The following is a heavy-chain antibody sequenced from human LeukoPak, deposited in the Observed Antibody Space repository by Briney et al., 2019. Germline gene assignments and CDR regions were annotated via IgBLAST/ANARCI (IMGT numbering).Heavy chain of an antibody. V-gene: IGHV3-7*03. D-gene: IGHD3-3*01. CDR3: ARDQYDTWSRRGNFDS. J-gene: IGHJ4*02. CDR1: GFTFGKYW. Sequence: GGSLRLSCVASGFTFGKYWMSWVRQAPGKGLEWVANIKLDGSEKNYVDSVKGRFTISRDNTKNSLYLQMNSLRAEDTAVFYCARDQYDTWSRRGNFDSWGQGTLVVVSS. CDR2: IKLDGSEK.